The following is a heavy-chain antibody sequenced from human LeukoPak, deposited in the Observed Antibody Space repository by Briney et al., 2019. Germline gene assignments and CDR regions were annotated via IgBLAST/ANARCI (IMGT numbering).Heavy chain of an antibody. Sequence: ASVKVSCKASGYTFTSYAMNWVRQAPGQGLEWMGWINTNTGNPTYAQGFTGRFVFSLDTSVSTAYLQISSLKAEDTAVYYCARDFPGIAAAGARPEFDPWGQGTLVTVSS. CDR3: ARDFPGIAAAGARPEFDP. J-gene: IGHJ5*02. CDR2: INTNTGNP. CDR1: GYTFTSYA. V-gene: IGHV7-4-1*02. D-gene: IGHD6-13*01.